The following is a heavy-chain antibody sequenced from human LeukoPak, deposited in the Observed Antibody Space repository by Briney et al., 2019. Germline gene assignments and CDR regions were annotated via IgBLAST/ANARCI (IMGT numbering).Heavy chain of an antibody. V-gene: IGHV3-53*01. J-gene: IGHJ4*02. D-gene: IGHD6-25*01. Sequence: GGSLRLSCAASGFTVTYSYMNWVRQAPGKGLEWVSVVYSDGKTYYADSVKGRFTISSDNSKNTVYLQMNSLSDEDTAVYYCTRGRLSFDHWGQGTLVTVSS. CDR2: VYSDGKT. CDR3: TRGRLSFDH. CDR1: GFTVTYSY.